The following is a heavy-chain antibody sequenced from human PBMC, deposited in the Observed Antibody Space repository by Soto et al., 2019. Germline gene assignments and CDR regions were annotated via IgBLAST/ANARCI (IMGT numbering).Heavy chain of an antibody. Sequence: QLQLQESGPGLVKPSETLSLTRTVSGGSISSSSYYWGWIRQPPGKGLEWIGSIYYSGSTYYNPSLKSRVTIAVDTSKNQCSLKLSSVTAADTAVYYCASQYCSGGSCYPEYFQHWGQGTLVTVSS. CDR1: GGSISSSSYY. CDR3: ASQYCSGGSCYPEYFQH. V-gene: IGHV4-39*01. J-gene: IGHJ1*01. CDR2: IYYSGST. D-gene: IGHD2-15*01.